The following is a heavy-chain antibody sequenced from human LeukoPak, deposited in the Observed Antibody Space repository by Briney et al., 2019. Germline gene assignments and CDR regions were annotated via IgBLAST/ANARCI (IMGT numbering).Heavy chain of an antibody. CDR3: ARGADGVSSNSRGWFDP. V-gene: IGHV3-48*04. CDR2: ISGSSSTI. Sequence: GGSLRLSCAASGFTFSSYSMNWVRQAPGKGLEWVSYISGSSSTIYYADSVKGRFTISRDNAKNSLYLQMNSLRAEDTAVYSCARGADGVSSNSRGWFDPWGQGTLVTVSS. CDR1: GFTFSSYS. D-gene: IGHD2-15*01. J-gene: IGHJ5*02.